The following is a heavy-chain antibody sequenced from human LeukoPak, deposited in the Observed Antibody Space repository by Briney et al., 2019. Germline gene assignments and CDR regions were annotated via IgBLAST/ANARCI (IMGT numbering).Heavy chain of an antibody. Sequence: ASVKVSCKASGYTFTGYYMHWVRQAPGQGLEWMGWINPNSGGTNYAQKFQGRVTMTRDTSISTAYMELNRLRSDDTAVYYCARVEAYSGSHRPYDYWGQGTLVTVSS. D-gene: IGHD1-26*01. V-gene: IGHV1-2*02. CDR2: INPNSGGT. CDR3: ARVEAYSGSHRPYDY. J-gene: IGHJ4*02. CDR1: GYTFTGYY.